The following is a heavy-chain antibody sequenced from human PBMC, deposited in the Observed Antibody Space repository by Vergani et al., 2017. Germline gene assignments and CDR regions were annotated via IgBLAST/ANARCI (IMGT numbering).Heavy chain of an antibody. V-gene: IGHV3-30*02. D-gene: IGHD3-16*01. J-gene: IGHJ4*02. CDR2: IQFAGSNQ. CDR3: AKHFRGWGIDY. CDR1: GFTLSNYD. Sequence: QVQLVESGGGVVQRGGSLRLSCAPSGFTLSNYDMQWIRQGPGKGLEFVAFIQFAGSNQYYAESVKGRFTLSRDFSKNTLYLQMNSLRTDDTATYYCAKHFRGWGIDYWGQGTQVIVSS.